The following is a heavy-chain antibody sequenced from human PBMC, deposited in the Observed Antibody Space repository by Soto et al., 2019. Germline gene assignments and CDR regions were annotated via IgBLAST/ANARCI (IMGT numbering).Heavy chain of an antibody. V-gene: IGHV1-69*13. J-gene: IGHJ5*02. D-gene: IGHD6-13*01. CDR3: ARVTVTYSSSWYLGWFDP. CDR2: IIPIFGTA. CDR1: GGTFSSYA. Sequence: SVKVSCKASGGTFSSYAISWVRQAPGQGLEWMGGIIPIFGTANYAQKFQGRVTIIADESTSTAYMELSSLRSEDTAVYYCARVTVTYSSSWYLGWFDPWGQGTLVTVSS.